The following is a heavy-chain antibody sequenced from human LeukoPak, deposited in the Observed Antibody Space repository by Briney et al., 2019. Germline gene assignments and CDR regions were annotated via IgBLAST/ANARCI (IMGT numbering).Heavy chain of an antibody. V-gene: IGHV1-69*02. Sequence: GSSVKVSCKASGGTFSSYTISWVRQAPGQGLEWMGRIIPILGIANYAQKFQGRVTITADKSTSTAYMELSSLRSEDTAVYYCARPLIRNYYYVMDVWGQGATVTVS. D-gene: IGHD3-10*01. CDR1: GGTFSSYT. J-gene: IGHJ6*02. CDR2: IIPILGIA. CDR3: ARPLIRNYYYVMDV.